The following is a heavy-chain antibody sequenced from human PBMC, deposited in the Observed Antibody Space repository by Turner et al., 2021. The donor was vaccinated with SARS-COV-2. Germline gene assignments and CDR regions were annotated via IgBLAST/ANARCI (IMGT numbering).Heavy chain of an antibody. CDR2: ISYDGSNK. CDR3: AKAETYSSGWSGGRSYYYYYMDV. CDR1: GFTFSSYG. J-gene: IGHJ6*03. D-gene: IGHD6-19*01. V-gene: IGHV3-30*18. Sequence: QVQLVESGGGVVQPGRSLSLSCAASGFTFSSYGLHGVRQAPGKGLEWVAVISYDGSNKYYADSVKGRFTISRDNSKNTLYLQMNSLRAEDTAVYYCAKAETYSSGWSGGRSYYYYYMDVWGKGTTVTVSS.